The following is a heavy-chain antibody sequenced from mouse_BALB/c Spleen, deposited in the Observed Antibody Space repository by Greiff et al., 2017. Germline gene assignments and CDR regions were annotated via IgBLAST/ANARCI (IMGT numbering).Heavy chain of an antibody. J-gene: IGHJ2*01. CDR3: TRSGYRYHFDY. D-gene: IGHD2-14*01. CDR2: IYPGNSDT. Sequence: VQLQQSGAELAKPGASVKMSCKASGYTFTSYWMHWVKQRPGQGLEWIGAIYPGNSDTSYNQKFKGKAKLTAVTSTSTAYMELSSLTNEDSAVYYCTRSGYRYHFDYWGQGTTLTVSS. V-gene: IGHV1-5*01. CDR1: GYTFTSYW.